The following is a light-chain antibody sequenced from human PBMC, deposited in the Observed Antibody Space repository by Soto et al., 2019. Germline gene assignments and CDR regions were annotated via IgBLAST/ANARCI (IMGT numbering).Light chain of an antibody. J-gene: IGLJ1*01. CDR2: RNN. Sequence: QSVLTQPPSASGTPGQRVTISCSGSSSNIGSNYVYWYQQLPGTAPKLLIYRNNQRPSGVPDRFSGSKSGTSASLAISGLRSEDEADYYCAAWEDSLSVSYVFGTGTKVTVL. CDR1: SSNIGSNY. CDR3: AAWEDSLSVSYV. V-gene: IGLV1-47*01.